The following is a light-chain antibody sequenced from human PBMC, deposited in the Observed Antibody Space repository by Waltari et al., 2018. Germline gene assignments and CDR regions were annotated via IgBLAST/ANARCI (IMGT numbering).Light chain of an antibody. CDR3: SAWDDSLSAWV. Sequence: QSVLSQPPAASGTPGQRVIISCSGTSSNIAINYVSWYQQLPGMAPKLLKYQNSQRPSGVPDRFSGSKSGTSASLAISGLRSEDEADYYCSAWDDSLSAWVFGGGTKLTVL. J-gene: IGLJ3*02. CDR2: QNS. V-gene: IGLV1-47*01. CDR1: SSNIAINY.